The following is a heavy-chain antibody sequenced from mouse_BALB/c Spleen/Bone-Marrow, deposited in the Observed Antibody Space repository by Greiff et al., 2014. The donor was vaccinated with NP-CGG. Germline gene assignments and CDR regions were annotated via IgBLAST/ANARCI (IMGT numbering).Heavy chain of an antibody. J-gene: IGHJ1*01. CDR3: ARDGNWYFDV. D-gene: IGHD1-1*02. V-gene: IGHV5-9-4*01. Sequence: EVMLVESGGGLVKPGGSLKLSCAASGFTFGSYAMSWVRQSPEKRLEWVAEISSGGSYTYYPDTVTGRFTISRDNAKNTLYLEMSSLRSEDTAMYYCARDGNWYFDVWGAGTTVTVSS. CDR1: GFTFGSYA. CDR2: ISSGGSYT.